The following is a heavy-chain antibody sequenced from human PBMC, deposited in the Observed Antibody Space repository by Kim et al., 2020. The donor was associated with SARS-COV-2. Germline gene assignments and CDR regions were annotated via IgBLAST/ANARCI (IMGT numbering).Heavy chain of an antibody. V-gene: IGHV1-69*13. D-gene: IGHD6-6*01. CDR1: GGTFSSYA. CDR3: AQGGAARLPDDAFDI. Sequence: SVKVSCKASGGTFSSYAISWVRQAPGQGLEWMGGIIPIFGTANYAQKFQGRVTITADESTSTAYMELSSLRSEDTAVYYCAQGGAARLPDDAFDIWGQGTMVTVSS. CDR2: IIPIFGTA. J-gene: IGHJ3*02.